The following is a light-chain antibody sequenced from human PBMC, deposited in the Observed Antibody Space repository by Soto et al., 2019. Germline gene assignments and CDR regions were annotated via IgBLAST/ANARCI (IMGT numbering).Light chain of an antibody. Sequence: QSVLTQTPSASGTPGQRVTIYCSGSSSNIGGNTVNWYQQLPRTAPKLLIYSNNQRPSGVPDRFSGSKSGTSASLAISGLQSEDEADYYCAAWDDSLNGDVFGTGTKVTVL. J-gene: IGLJ1*01. V-gene: IGLV1-44*01. CDR3: AAWDDSLNGDV. CDR2: SNN. CDR1: SSNIGGNT.